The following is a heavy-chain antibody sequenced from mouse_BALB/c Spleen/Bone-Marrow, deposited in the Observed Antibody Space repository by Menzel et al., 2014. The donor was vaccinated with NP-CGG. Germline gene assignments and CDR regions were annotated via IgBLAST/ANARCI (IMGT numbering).Heavy chain of an antibody. V-gene: IGHV2-6-7*01. J-gene: IGHJ4*01. CDR2: IWGDGST. Sequence: VHLVESGPGLVAPSQSLSITCTVPGFSLTGYAVNWVRQPPGKGLEWLGMIWGDGSTDYNSALKSRLSISKDNSKSQVFLKMNSLQTDDTARYYCAREDPGALDYWGQGTSVTVSS. CDR3: AREDPGALDY. CDR1: GFSLTGYA.